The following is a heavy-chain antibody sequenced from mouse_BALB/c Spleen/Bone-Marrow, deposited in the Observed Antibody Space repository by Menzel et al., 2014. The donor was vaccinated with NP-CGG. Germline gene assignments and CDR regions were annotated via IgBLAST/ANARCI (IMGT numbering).Heavy chain of an antibody. CDR1: GFSIKNTY. CDR3: ATKYYGNSLFAY. D-gene: IGHD1-1*01. J-gene: IGHJ3*01. CDR2: IDPANVNT. V-gene: IGHV14-3*02. Sequence: VQLQQPGAELVKPGASVKLSCTASGFSIKNTYIHWVKQRPEQGLEWIGRIDPANVNTKYDTKFQGKATITADTSSNTAYLQLSSLTSEDTAVHYCATKYYGNSLFAYWGQGTLVTVSA.